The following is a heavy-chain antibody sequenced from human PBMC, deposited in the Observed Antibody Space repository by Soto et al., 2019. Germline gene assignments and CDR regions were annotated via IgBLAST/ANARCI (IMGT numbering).Heavy chain of an antibody. D-gene: IGHD2-2*01. CDR3: ARSSISKKIDY. Sequence: QVQLQESGPGLVKPSQTLSLTCSISGGSINSGGYYWTWIRQHPGRGLEWVGNIYYSGITSYNPSLKSRVTISIATCKTHFSLKLSSVTAADTAVYYCARSSISKKIDYWGQGTLVTVSS. J-gene: IGHJ4*02. CDR1: GGSINSGGYY. CDR2: IYYSGIT. V-gene: IGHV4-31*03.